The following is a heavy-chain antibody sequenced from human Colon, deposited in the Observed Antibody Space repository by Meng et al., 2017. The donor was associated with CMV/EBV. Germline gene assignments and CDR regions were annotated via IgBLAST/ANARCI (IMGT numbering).Heavy chain of an antibody. CDR2: ISTDGATT. V-gene: IGHV3-74*01. J-gene: IGHJ4*02. D-gene: IGHD3-22*01. Sequence: FGTFYMHWVRQAPGKGLEWVSRISTDGATTTFAESVKGRFTVSRDNAKNTMYLQMNSLRAEDTAVYYCARVLPTYYYDTSAYPLDYWGQGTLVTVSS. CDR3: ARVLPTYYYDTSAYPLDY. CDR1: FGTFY.